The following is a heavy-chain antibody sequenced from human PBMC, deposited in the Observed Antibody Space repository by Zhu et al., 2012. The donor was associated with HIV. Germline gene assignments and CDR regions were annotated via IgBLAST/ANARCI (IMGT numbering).Heavy chain of an antibody. CDR2: IYYSGST. CDR1: GASISSHY. D-gene: IGHD6-25*01. V-gene: IGHV4-59*11. Sequence: QVQLQESGPGLVMPSETLSLTCTVSGASISSHYWSWIRQPPGKGLEWIAYIYYSGSTNYNPSLKSRVTISVDTSKNQFSLKLTSVTAADTAVYYCARGQRWFDSWGQGTLVTVSS. CDR3: ARGQRWFDS. J-gene: IGHJ5*01.